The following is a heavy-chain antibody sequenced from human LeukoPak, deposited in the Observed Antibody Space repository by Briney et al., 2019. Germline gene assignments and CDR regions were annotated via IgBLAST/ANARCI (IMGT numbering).Heavy chain of an antibody. J-gene: IGHJ4*02. D-gene: IGHD3/OR15-3a*01. CDR3: ARQTGSGLFILP. CDR2: IYYSGNT. V-gene: IGHV4-39*01. CDR1: GVSISSSNSY. Sequence: PSETLSLTCTVSGVSISSSNSYWGWIRQPPGKGLEWIGSIYYSGNTYYNSSLKSQVSISIDTSKNQFSLKLTSVTAADTAVYYCARQTGSGLFILPGGQGTLVTVSS.